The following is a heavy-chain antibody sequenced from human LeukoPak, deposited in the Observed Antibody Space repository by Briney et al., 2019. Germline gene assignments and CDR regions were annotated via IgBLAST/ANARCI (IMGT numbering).Heavy chain of an antibody. CDR1: GYTFTSYG. CDR3: ARAPRQYYYDSSGYHY. D-gene: IGHD3-22*01. J-gene: IGHJ4*02. Sequence: ASVKVSCTASGYTFTSYGISWVRQAPGQGLEWMGWISAYNGNTNYAQKLQGRVTMTTDTSTSTAYMELRSLRSDDTAVYYCARAPRQYYYDSSGYHYWGQGTLVTVSS. CDR2: ISAYNGNT. V-gene: IGHV1-18*01.